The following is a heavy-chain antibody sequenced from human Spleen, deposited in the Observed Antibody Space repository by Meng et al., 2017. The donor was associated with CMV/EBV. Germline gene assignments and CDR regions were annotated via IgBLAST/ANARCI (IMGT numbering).Heavy chain of an antibody. D-gene: IGHD1/OR15-1a*01. Sequence: LTCPVYGGSFIGYYWSWIRQPPGKGLEWIGEINHSGSTNYNPSLKSRVTISVDTSKNQFSLKLSSVTAADTAVYYCARVEQHASWFDPWGQGTLVTVSS. V-gene: IGHV4-34*01. CDR3: ARVEQHASWFDP. CDR2: INHSGST. CDR1: GGSFIGYY. J-gene: IGHJ5*02.